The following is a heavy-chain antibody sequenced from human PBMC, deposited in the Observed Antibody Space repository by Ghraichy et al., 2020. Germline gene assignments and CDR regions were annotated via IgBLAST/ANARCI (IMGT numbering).Heavy chain of an antibody. J-gene: IGHJ4*02. CDR1: GFSFSNYA. Sequence: GGSLRLSCAASGFSFSNYAMSWVRQAPGGGLEWVSAISGSGGGTWYADSVRGRFTISRDNSRNTVYLQMNSLRAEDTAVYYCAKDGRGVGDTAPREYCDYWGQGTLVTVSS. CDR3: AKDGRGVGDTAPREYCDY. CDR2: ISGSGGGT. D-gene: IGHD1-26*01. V-gene: IGHV3-23*01.